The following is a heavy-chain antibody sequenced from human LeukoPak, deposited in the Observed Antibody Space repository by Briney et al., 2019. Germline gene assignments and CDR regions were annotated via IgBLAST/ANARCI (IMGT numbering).Heavy chain of an antibody. D-gene: IGHD5-18*01. Sequence: ASVKVSCKASGYAFTSYYMHWVRQAPGQGLEWMGIINPSGGSTSYAQKFQGRVTMTRDTSTSAVYMELSSLRSEDTAVYYCARDGSYGTDNAYFDYWGQGTLVTVSS. V-gene: IGHV1-46*01. J-gene: IGHJ4*02. CDR2: INPSGGST. CDR3: ARDGSYGTDNAYFDY. CDR1: GYAFTSYY.